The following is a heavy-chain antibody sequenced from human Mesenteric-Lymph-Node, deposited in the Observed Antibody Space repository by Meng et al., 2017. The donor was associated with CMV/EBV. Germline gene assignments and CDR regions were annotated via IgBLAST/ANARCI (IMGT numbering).Heavy chain of an antibody. CDR3: ARGGYSGYDYYFDY. CDR1: GFTFSDHY. D-gene: IGHD5-12*01. V-gene: IGHV3-72*01. CDR2: TRNKANSYTT. J-gene: IGHJ4*02. Sequence: SGFTFSDHYMDWVRHAPGKGLEWVGRTRNKANSYTTEYAASVKGRFTISRDDSKNSLYLQMNSLKTEDTAVYYCARGGYSGYDYYFDYWGQGALVTVSS.